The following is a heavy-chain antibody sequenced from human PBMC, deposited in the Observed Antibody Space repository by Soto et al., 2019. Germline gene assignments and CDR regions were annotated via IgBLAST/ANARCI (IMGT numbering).Heavy chain of an antibody. Sequence: ASVKVSCKASGYTFTSYDINWVRQATGQGLEWMGWMNPNSGNTGYAQKFQGRVTMTRNTSISTAYMELSSLRSEDTAVYYCALYCSSTSCYVTYCGQGTLVTVSS. J-gene: IGHJ1*01. CDR3: ALYCSSTSCYVTY. V-gene: IGHV1-8*01. D-gene: IGHD2-2*01. CDR1: GYTFTSYD. CDR2: MNPNSGNT.